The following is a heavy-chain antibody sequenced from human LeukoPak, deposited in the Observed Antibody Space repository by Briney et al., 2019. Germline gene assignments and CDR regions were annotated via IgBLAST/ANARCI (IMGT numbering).Heavy chain of an antibody. J-gene: IGHJ4*02. CDR3: ASRGIAAAGFDY. CDR2: IIPIFGTA. V-gene: IGHV1-69*06. D-gene: IGHD6-13*01. CDR1: GGTFISYA. Sequence: SVKVSCKASGGTFISYAISWVRQAPGRGLEWMGGIIPIFGTANYAQKFQGRVTITADKSTSTAYMELSSLRSEDTAVYYCASRGIAAAGFDYWGQGTLVTVSS.